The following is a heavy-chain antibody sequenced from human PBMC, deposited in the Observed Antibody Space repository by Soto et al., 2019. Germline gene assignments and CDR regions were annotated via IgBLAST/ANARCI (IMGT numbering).Heavy chain of an antibody. CDR2: IKSKTDGGTT. D-gene: IGHD3-3*01. J-gene: IGHJ6*02. CDR3: TTVEITIFGVVDYGMDV. V-gene: IGHV3-15*01. Sequence: GGSMRLSCAASGFTFSNAWMSWVRQAPGKGLEWVGRIKSKTDGGTTDYAAPVKGRFTISRDDSKNTLYLQMNSLKTEDTAVYYCTTVEITIFGVVDYGMDVWVQGTTVTVSS. CDR1: GFTFSNAW.